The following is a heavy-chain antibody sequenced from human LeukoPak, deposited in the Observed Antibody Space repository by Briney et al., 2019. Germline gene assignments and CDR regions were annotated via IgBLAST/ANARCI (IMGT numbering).Heavy chain of an antibody. D-gene: IGHD3-22*01. CDR2: IIPILGIA. V-gene: IGHV1-69*04. CDR3: ARVLTHSGYSDY. CDR1: GGTFSSYA. Sequence: GASVKVSCKASGGTFSSYAISWVRQAPGQGLEWMGRIIPILGIANYAQKFQGRVTITADKSTSTAYMELSSLRSEDTAVYYCARVLTHSGYSDYWGQGTLVTVSS. J-gene: IGHJ4*02.